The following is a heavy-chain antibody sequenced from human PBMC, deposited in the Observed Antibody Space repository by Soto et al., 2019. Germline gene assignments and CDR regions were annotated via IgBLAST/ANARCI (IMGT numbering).Heavy chain of an antibody. CDR3: ARAYEKYYDFWSGHKAPGWFDP. CDR1: GGSITSYY. D-gene: IGHD3-3*01. J-gene: IGHJ5*02. CDR2: IYYSGST. Sequence: QVQLQVSGQGLVKPSETLSLTCTVSGGSITSYYWSWIRQPPGKGLEWIGYIYYSGSTNYNPSLKSRVTISVDTSKNQFSLKLSSVTAADTAVYYCARAYEKYYDFWSGHKAPGWFDPWGQGTLVTVSS. V-gene: IGHV4-59*01.